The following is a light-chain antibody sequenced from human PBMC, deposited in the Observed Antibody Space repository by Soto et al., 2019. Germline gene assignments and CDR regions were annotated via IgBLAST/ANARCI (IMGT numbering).Light chain of an antibody. V-gene: IGKV3-11*01. CDR2: DAS. J-gene: IGKJ5*01. Sequence: EIVLTQSPATLSLSPGERATLSCRASQSVSTYLAWYQQKPGQAPRLLIYDASNRATGIPARFIGSGSGTDFTLTISSLEPEDFAVYSCQQRSNWITFGQGTRLEIE. CDR3: QQRSNWIT. CDR1: QSVSTY.